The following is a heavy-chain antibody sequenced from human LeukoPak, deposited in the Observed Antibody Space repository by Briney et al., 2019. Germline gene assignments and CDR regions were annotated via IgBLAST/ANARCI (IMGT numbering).Heavy chain of an antibody. CDR2: IKQDGSAK. V-gene: IGHV3-7*01. CDR1: GFTFNNYW. J-gene: IGHJ3*02. CDR3: ARDGDLHSTMGAFDI. D-gene: IGHD7-27*01. Sequence: GGSLRLSCAASGFTFNNYWMSWVRQAPGKGLEWVASIKQDGSAKYYVDSVKGRFTISRDNTKNSLYLLISSLRAEDTAVYYCARDGDLHSTMGAFDIWGQGTMVTVSS.